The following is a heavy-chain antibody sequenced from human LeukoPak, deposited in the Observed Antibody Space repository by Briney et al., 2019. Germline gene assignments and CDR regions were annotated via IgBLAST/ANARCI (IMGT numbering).Heavy chain of an antibody. V-gene: IGHV3-7*01. CDR2: INQDGTKK. CDR3: VREWVDWGQGYNWFDR. J-gene: IGHJ5*02. CDR1: EFTFSIYW. Sequence: PGGSLRLSCVASEFTFSIYWMSWVRQAPGKGLEWVASINQDGTKKNYMDSVKGRFDISRDNPKNSLHLQMSSLRAEDTAVYYWVREWVDWGQGYNWFDRWGQRTLPTV. D-gene: IGHD7-27*01.